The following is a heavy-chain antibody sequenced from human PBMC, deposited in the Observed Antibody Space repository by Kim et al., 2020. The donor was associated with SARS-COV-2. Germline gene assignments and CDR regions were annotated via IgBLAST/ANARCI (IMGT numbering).Heavy chain of an antibody. D-gene: IGHD1-7*01. V-gene: IGHV5-10-1*01. CDR2: IDPSDSYT. CDR3: ARLGITGTTRGGYYYYGMDV. Sequence: GESLKISCKGSGYSFTSYWISWVRQMPGKGLEWMGRIDPSDSYTNYSPSFQGHVTISADKSISTAYLQWSSLKASDTAMYYCARLGITGTTRGGYYYYGMDVWGQGTTVTVSS. J-gene: IGHJ6*02. CDR1: GYSFTSYW.